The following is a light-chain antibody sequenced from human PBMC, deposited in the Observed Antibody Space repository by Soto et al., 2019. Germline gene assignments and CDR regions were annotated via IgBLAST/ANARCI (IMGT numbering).Light chain of an antibody. CDR1: STDVGRYDL. CDR2: DVS. CDR3: SSYTTINSWV. Sequence: QSALTQPASVAGSPGQSITISCTGTSTDVGRYDLVSWYQQHPGKAPKLMIYDVSNRPSGVSNRFSGSKSGNTASMTVSGLQAEDEADYYCSSYTTINSWVFGGGTKVTVL. J-gene: IGLJ3*02. V-gene: IGLV2-14*03.